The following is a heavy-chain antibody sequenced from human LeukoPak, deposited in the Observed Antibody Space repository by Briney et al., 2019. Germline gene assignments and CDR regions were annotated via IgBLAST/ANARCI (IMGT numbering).Heavy chain of an antibody. CDR1: GGSISSSSSY. D-gene: IGHD3-22*01. J-gene: IGHJ1*01. Sequence: PSETLSLTCTVSGGSISSSSSYWGWIRQPPGKGLEWIGSSHYSGTTHYNPSLKSRVTISVDTSKSQFSLKLSSVTAADTAVYYCGRLYESRGWYFQHWGQGTLVTVSS. V-gene: IGHV4-39*07. CDR3: GRLYESRGWYFQH. CDR2: SHYSGTT.